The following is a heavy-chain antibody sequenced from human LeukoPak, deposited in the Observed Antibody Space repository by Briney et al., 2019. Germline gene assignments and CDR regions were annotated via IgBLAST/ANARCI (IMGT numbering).Heavy chain of an antibody. CDR2: IRYDGSNK. Sequence: PGGSLRLSCAASGLTFSSYGMHWVRQAPGKGLEWVAFIRYDGSNKYYADSVKGRFTISRDNSRNTLYLQMNSLRAEDTAVYYCAKGGGYVTYYYMDVWGKGTTVTVSS. CDR3: AKGGGYVTYYYMDV. CDR1: GLTFSSYG. V-gene: IGHV3-30*02. D-gene: IGHD5-12*01. J-gene: IGHJ6*03.